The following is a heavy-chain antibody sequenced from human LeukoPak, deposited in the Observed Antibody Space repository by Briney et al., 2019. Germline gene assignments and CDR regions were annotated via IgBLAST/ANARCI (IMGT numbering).Heavy chain of an antibody. D-gene: IGHD1-26*01. CDR1: GFTFSSYE. CDR2: SNSAGSTT. CDR3: ARFSIVAAHRSGDF. Sequence: GGSLRLSCAASGFTFSSYEMNWVRQPPGKGLEWVAYSNSAGSTTHYPDYVRGRFTISRDNAKNSLFLQMDSLRVEDTGVYYCARFSIVAAHRSGDFWGQGTRVTVS. J-gene: IGHJ4*02. V-gene: IGHV3-48*03.